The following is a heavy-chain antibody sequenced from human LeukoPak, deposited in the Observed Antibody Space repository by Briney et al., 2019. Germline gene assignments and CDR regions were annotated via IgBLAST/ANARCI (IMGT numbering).Heavy chain of an antibody. D-gene: IGHD6-19*01. V-gene: IGHV4-39*07. J-gene: IGHJ2*01. Sequence: SETLSLTCTVSGDSISRSIYYWGWIRQPPGKGLEWIGNMYYVGSTYYNPSLESRVTISVDTSKNQFSLKLSSVTAADTALYYCARGQWLSNGYFDLWGRGTLVAVSS. CDR2: MYYVGST. CDR1: GDSISRSIYY. CDR3: ARGQWLSNGYFDL.